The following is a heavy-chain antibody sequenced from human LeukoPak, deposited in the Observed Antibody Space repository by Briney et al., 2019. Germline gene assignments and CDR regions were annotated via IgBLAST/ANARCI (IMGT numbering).Heavy chain of an antibody. CDR3: VRDRAAAGGWLDP. D-gene: IGHD6-13*01. J-gene: IGHJ5*02. Sequence: PSETLSLTCTVSGGSISTYFWNWIRQPPGKGLEWIGYVYYNGNTNYNPSLKSRLTISVDTSKNQSSLKLTSVTAADTAVYYCVRDRAAAGGWLDPWGQGALVTVSS. V-gene: IGHV4-59*01. CDR2: VYYNGNT. CDR1: GGSISTYF.